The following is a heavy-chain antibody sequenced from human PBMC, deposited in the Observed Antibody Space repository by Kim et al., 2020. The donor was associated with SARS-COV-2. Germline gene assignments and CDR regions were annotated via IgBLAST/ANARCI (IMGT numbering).Heavy chain of an antibody. CDR2: I. D-gene: IGHD6-19*01. Sequence: IYYAESVKGRFTISRDNAKNSLYLQMNSLRAEDTAVYYCARDQASGWYDYWGQGTLVTVSS. CDR3: ARDQASGWYDY. V-gene: IGHV3-21*01. J-gene: IGHJ4*02.